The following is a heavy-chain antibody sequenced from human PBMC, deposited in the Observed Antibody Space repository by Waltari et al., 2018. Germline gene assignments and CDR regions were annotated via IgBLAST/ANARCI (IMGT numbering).Heavy chain of an antibody. CDR2: IWYDGSNK. Sequence: QVQLVESGGGAVQPGRSLRLSCAASGFPFSSYGMQWVRKAQGQGLEWVAVIWYDGSNKYYADSVKGRFTISRDNSKNTLYLQMNSLRAEDTAVYYCAKGAEQWLAEGGYYFDYWGQGTLVTVSS. V-gene: IGHV3-33*06. J-gene: IGHJ4*02. CDR1: GFPFSSYG. CDR3: AKGAEQWLAEGGYYFDY. D-gene: IGHD6-19*01.